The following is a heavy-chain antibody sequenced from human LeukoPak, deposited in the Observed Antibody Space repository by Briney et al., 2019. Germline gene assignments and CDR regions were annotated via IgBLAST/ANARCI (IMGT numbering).Heavy chain of an antibody. V-gene: IGHV3-11*01. CDR1: GFTFSDYY. CDR2: IDSSGSII. Sequence: GGSLRLSCAASGFTFSDYYMSWIRQAPGKGLKWVSYIDSSGSIIYYADSVEGRFTISRDNAKNALYLQMNSLRAEDTAVYYCARERYSGYDTGESDYWGQGTLVTVSS. CDR3: ARERYSGYDTGESDY. D-gene: IGHD5-12*01. J-gene: IGHJ4*02.